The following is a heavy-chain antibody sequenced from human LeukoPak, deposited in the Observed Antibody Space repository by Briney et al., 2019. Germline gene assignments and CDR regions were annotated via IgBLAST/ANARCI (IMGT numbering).Heavy chain of an antibody. J-gene: IGHJ6*02. D-gene: IGHD6-13*01. Sequence: ASVKVSCNASGYTFTSYDINWVRQATGQGLEWMGWMNPNSGNTGYAQKFQGRVTMTRNTSISTAYMELSSLRSEDTAVYYCARRGYSSSWYSFGSYYGMDVWGQGTTVTVSS. CDR3: ARRGYSSSWYSFGSYYGMDV. CDR2: MNPNSGNT. CDR1: GYTFTSYD. V-gene: IGHV1-8*01.